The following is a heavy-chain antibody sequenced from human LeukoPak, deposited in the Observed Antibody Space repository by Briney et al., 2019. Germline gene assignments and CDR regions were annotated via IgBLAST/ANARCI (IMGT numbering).Heavy chain of an antibody. Sequence: GGSLRLSCAASGFTFSDYYMSWIRQAPGKGLEWVSYISDSGSIIYYADSVKGRFTISRDNAKNSLYLQMNSLRVEDTAVYYCARDRLGGYDSSGYYDIWGQGTLVTVSS. D-gene: IGHD3-22*01. CDR2: ISDSGSII. CDR3: ARDRLGGYDSSGYYDI. CDR1: GFTFSDYY. J-gene: IGHJ4*02. V-gene: IGHV3-11*01.